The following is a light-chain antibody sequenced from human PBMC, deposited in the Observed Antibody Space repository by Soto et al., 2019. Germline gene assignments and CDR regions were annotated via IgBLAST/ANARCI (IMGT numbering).Light chain of an antibody. J-gene: IGKJ4*01. V-gene: IGKV3-11*01. CDR3: QQRSLLFT. CDR2: DSS. Sequence: EIVLTQSPATLSLSPGERATLSCRTSQSVGSSLAWYQQKPGQPPRLLIYDSSNRATGIPGRFSGSGSGTDFTLTISSLEPADFAVYYCQQRSLLFTFGAGPKVDFK. CDR1: QSVGSS.